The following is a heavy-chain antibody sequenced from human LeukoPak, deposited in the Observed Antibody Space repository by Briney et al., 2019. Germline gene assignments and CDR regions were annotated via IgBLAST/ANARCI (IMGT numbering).Heavy chain of an antibody. CDR3: VRTISDGSGDY. CDR1: GGSISRYH. CDR2: IWYSGTT. Sequence: SETLSLTCTVSGGSISRYHWSWIRQPPEKGLEWIGYIWYSGTTNYNPSLKSRVTMSVDTSKNHFSLRLSSVTAADTAIYYCVRTISDGSGDYWGQEILVTVSA. D-gene: IGHD3-10*01. J-gene: IGHJ4*02. V-gene: IGHV4-59*01.